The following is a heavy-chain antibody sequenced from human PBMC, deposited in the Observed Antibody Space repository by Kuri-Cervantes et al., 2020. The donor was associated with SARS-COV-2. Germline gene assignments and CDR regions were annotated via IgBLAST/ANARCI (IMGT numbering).Heavy chain of an antibody. Sequence: GSLRLSCTVSGGSVSSGSYYWSWIRQPPGKGLEWIGYIYYSGSTNYNPSLKSRATISVDTSKNQFSLKLSSVTAADTAVYYCASVAGTPGEKSVGESNDYWGQGTLVTVSS. J-gene: IGHJ4*02. CDR1: GGSVSSGSYY. CDR3: ASVAGTPGEKSVGESNDY. CDR2: IYYSGST. V-gene: IGHV4-61*01. D-gene: IGHD6-19*01.